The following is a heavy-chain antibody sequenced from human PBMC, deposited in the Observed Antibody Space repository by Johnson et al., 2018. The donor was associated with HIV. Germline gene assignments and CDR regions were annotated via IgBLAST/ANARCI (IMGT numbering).Heavy chain of an antibody. CDR2: ISHDGSNK. CDR1: GFTFSSYA. J-gene: IGHJ3*02. V-gene: IGHV3-30*03. D-gene: IGHD4-17*01. CDR3: ARDSTPWGGDYVGYAFDI. Sequence: QVQLVESGGGVVQPGRSLRLSCAASGFTFSSYAMDWVRQAPGKGLEWVAVISHDGSNKYYADSVKGRFTISRDNPKHTLYLQMNSLRAEDTGLYYCARDSTPWGGDYVGYAFDIWGRGTMVTVSS.